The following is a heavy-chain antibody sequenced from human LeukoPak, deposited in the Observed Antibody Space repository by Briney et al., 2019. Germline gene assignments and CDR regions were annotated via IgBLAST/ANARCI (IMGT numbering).Heavy chain of an antibody. D-gene: IGHD2-15*01. Sequence: PGGSLRLSCAASGFTFSNYFMHWVRQAPGKGLVWVSRINSDGTTTMYADSVKGRFTISRDNAKNTLYLQMNSLRDEDTAAYYCARRVDATRWFDPWGQGTLVTVSS. V-gene: IGHV3-74*03. CDR1: GFTFSNYF. J-gene: IGHJ5*02. CDR2: INSDGTTT. CDR3: ARRVDATRWFDP.